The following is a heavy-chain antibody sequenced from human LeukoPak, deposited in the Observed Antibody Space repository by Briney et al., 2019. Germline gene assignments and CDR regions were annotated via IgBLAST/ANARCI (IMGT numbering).Heavy chain of an antibody. CDR2: IYYSGST. CDR3: ARDRSGRYSDWLPSPGYYYYYMDV. J-gene: IGHJ6*03. Sequence: SETLSLTCTVSGGSISSYYWSWIRQPPGKGLEWIGYIYYSGSTNYNPSLKSRVTISVDMSKNQFSLKLSSVTAADTAVYYCARDRSGRYSDWLPSPGYYYYYMDVWGKGTTVTVSS. D-gene: IGHD3-9*01. V-gene: IGHV4-59*01. CDR1: GGSISSYY.